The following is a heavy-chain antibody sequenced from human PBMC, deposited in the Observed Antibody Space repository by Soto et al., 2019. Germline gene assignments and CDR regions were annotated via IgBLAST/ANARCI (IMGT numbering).Heavy chain of an antibody. Sequence: AASVKVSFKASGYTFTSYGISWVRQAPGQGLEWMGWISAYNGNTNYAQKLQGRVTMTTDTSTSTAYMELRSLRSDDTAVYYCARCPIWVAVAGPYFDYWGQGTLVTVSS. V-gene: IGHV1-18*04. J-gene: IGHJ4*02. D-gene: IGHD6-19*01. CDR3: ARCPIWVAVAGPYFDY. CDR1: GYTFTSYG. CDR2: ISAYNGNT.